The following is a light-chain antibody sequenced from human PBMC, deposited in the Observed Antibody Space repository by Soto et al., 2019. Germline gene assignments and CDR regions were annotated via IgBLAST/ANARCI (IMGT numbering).Light chain of an antibody. V-gene: IGKV1-9*01. Sequence: IQLTQSPSSLSASVGDRVTITCRASQGISSYLAWYQQKPGKAPKLLIYAASTLQSGVPSRFSGCGSGTDFTLTISCLQPEDFATYYCQQLNSYPYTFGQGTKLEIK. CDR1: QGISSY. J-gene: IGKJ2*01. CDR3: QQLNSYPYT. CDR2: AAS.